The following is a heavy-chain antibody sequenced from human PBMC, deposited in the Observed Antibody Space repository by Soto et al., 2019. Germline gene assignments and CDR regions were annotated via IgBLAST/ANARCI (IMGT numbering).Heavy chain of an antibody. Sequence: QIQLVQSAAEVKKPGASVKVSCKASGYPFTGYSVGWVRQAPGQGPEWMGWISAYSGDTYYAQRFQDRLTMTTDASTSTAYMDLRSLRSDDTAVYYCARPSGSYGDYAWSLKYWGQGTLVTVSS. J-gene: IGHJ4*02. CDR2: ISAYSGDT. D-gene: IGHD4-17*01. CDR3: ARPSGSYGDYAWSLKY. V-gene: IGHV1-18*01. CDR1: GYPFTGYS.